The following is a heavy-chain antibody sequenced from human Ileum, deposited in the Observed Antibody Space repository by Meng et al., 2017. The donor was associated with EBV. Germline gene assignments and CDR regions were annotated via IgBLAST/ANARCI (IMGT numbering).Heavy chain of an antibody. CDR3: ARVGQWLPIDY. CDR2: IYHSGST. D-gene: IGHD6-19*01. J-gene: IGHJ4*02. V-gene: IGHV4-4*02. CDR1: GGSISSSNW. Sequence: QVQLPGSGTGLVKPSGTLTLTCAGYGGSISSSNWWSWVRQPPEKGLEWIGEIYHSGSTNYNPSLKSRVTISVDKSKNQFSLNLSSVTAADTAVYYCARVGQWLPIDYWGQGTLVTVSS.